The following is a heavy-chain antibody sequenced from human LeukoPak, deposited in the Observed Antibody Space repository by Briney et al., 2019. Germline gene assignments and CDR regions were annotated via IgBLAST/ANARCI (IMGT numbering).Heavy chain of an antibody. J-gene: IGHJ4*02. V-gene: IGHV3-30*04. CDR3: GKQGGDGSGSSFDY. Sequence: GGSLRLSRAASGFSFSMHAMHWVRQSPGKGLEWVAFISYGGSNKCYAESVKGRFTISRDNSKNTLFLQMNSLRPEDSAVYNCGKQGGDGSGSSFDYWGQGTLVTVSS. CDR2: ISYGGSNK. CDR1: GFSFSMHA. D-gene: IGHD3-10*01.